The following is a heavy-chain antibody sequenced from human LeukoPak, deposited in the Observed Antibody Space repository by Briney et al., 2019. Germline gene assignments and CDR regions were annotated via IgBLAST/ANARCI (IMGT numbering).Heavy chain of an antibody. V-gene: IGHV3-21*01. CDR2: ISSSSSYI. CDR1: GFTVSSNY. J-gene: IGHJ4*02. D-gene: IGHD4-17*01. CDR3: ASLPLVTTSDY. Sequence: GGSLRLSCAASGFTVSSNYMSWVRQAPGKGLEWVSSISSSSSYIYYADSVKGRFTISRDNAKNSLYLQMNSLRAEDTAVYYCASLPLVTTSDYWGQGTLVTVSS.